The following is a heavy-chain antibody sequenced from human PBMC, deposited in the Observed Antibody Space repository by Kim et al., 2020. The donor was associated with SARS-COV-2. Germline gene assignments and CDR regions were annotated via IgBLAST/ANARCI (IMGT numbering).Heavy chain of an antibody. D-gene: IGHD3-16*01. Sequence: ASMKVSCKASGFPFTTYYMQWVRQAPGQGLEWMGLINPSGDYTMYSQKFQGRVTVTRDTSTSTVYMELSNLRSEDTAVYYCTKDGGEFNIDYWGQGTLVTVSS. CDR3: TKDGGEFNIDY. V-gene: IGHV1-46*01. CDR1: GFPFTTYY. CDR2: INPSGDYT. J-gene: IGHJ4*02.